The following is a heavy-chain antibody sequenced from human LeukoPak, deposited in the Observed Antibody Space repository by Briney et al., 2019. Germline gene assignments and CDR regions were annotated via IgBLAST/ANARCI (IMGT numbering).Heavy chain of an antibody. J-gene: IGHJ6*02. D-gene: IGHD6-13*01. CDR1: GFTFSSYA. Sequence: GGSLRLSCAASGFTFSSYAMHWVRQAPGKGLEWVAVIWYDGSNKYYADSVKGRFTISRDNSKNTLYLQMNSLRAEDTAVYYCARDTGYSSSWYSAYYYYYGMDVWGQGTTVTVSS. CDR3: ARDTGYSSSWYSAYYYYYGMDV. CDR2: IWYDGSNK. V-gene: IGHV3-33*08.